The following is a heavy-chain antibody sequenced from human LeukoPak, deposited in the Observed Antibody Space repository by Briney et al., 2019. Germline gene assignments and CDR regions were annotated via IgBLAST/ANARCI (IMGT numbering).Heavy chain of an antibody. CDR1: GFTFSDYY. Sequence: GGSLRLSCAASGFTFSDYYMSWIRQAPGKGLEWVSYISSSGSTIYYADSVKGRFTISRDNAKNSLYLQMNSLRAEDTAVYCCAFGFLVEYYYGMDVWGQGTTVTVSS. V-gene: IGHV3-11*01. CDR2: ISSSGSTI. J-gene: IGHJ6*02. D-gene: IGHD3-16*01. CDR3: AFGFLVEYYYGMDV.